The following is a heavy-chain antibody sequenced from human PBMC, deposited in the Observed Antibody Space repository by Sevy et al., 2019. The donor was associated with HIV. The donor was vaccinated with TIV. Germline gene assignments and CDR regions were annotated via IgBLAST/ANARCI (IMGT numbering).Heavy chain of an antibody. D-gene: IGHD2-15*01. CDR2: ISYNGRNQ. V-gene: IGHV3-30*04. Sequence: GGSLRLSCAASGFSLSDHAVSWVRQTPGKGLGWLAVISYNGRNQYYADSVKGRFTISKDDSKNTLYLQLNSLRAEDTAVYYCARFVGYCSGGRCSIIDFWGQGTLVTVSS. J-gene: IGHJ4*02. CDR3: ARFVGYCSGGRCSIIDF. CDR1: GFSLSDHA.